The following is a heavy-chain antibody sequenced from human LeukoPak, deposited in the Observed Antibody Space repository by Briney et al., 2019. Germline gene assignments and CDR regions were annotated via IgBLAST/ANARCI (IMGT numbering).Heavy chain of an antibody. CDR3: ARNVDTANGFDP. V-gene: IGHV1-2*02. CDR2: INPNSGGT. D-gene: IGHD5-18*01. Sequence: ASVTVSFTASGYTFTVYYMHWVRQAPGQGLEWMGWINPNSGGTNYAQKFQGRVTMTRDTSISTAYMELSRLRSDDTAVYYCARNVDTANGFDPWGQGPLVTVSS. J-gene: IGHJ5*02. CDR1: GYTFTVYY.